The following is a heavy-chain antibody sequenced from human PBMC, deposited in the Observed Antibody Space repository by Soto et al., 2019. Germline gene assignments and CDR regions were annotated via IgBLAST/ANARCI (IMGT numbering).Heavy chain of an antibody. Sequence: SVKVSCKASGGTFSSYAISWVRQAPGQGLEWMGGIIPIFGTANYAQKFQGRVTITADESTSTAHMELSSLRSEDTAVYYCARVVIYCSGGSCYYNWFDPWGQGTLVTVSS. V-gene: IGHV1-69*13. CDR3: ARVVIYCSGGSCYYNWFDP. CDR1: GGTFSSYA. CDR2: IIPIFGTA. D-gene: IGHD2-15*01. J-gene: IGHJ5*02.